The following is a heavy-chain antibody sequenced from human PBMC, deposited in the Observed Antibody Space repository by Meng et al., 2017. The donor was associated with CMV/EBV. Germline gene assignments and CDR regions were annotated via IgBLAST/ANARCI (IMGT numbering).Heavy chain of an antibody. J-gene: IGHJ3*02. V-gene: IGHV1-18*01. CDR3: AREDVVAGTVAFDI. CDR2: ISAYNGNT. CDR1: GYTFTSYG. Sequence: ASVKVSCKASGYTFTSYGISWVRQAPGQGLEWMGWISAYNGNTNYAQKLQGRVTMTTDTSTSTAYMELSRLRSDDTAVYYCAREDVVAGTVAFDIWGQGTMVTVSS. D-gene: IGHD6-19*01.